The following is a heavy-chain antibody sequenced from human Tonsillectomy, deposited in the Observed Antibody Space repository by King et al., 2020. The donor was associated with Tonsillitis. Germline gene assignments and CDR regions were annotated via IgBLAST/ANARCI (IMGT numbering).Heavy chain of an antibody. Sequence: VQLVESGGGLVKPGGSLRLSCAASGFTFSDYYMSWIRQAPGKGLEWVSYISSSSSYRNYADSVKGRFTISRDNAKNSLYLQMNSLRAEDTAVYCASHPSAGITVARDYWGQGTLVTVSS. CDR1: GFTFSDYY. J-gene: IGHJ4*02. CDR3: ASHPSAGITVARDY. D-gene: IGHD6-19*01. CDR2: ISSSSSYR. V-gene: IGHV3-11*05.